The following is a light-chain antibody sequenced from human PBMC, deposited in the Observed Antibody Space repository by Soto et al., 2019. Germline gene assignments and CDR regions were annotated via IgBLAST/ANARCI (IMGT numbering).Light chain of an antibody. V-gene: IGLV2-8*01. CDR2: EVH. CDR3: NSYAGSNNLGV. J-gene: IGLJ1*01. Sequence: QSALTQPPSASGSPGQSVTISCTGTSSDVGGYNYVSWYQHHPGKAPRLMIYEVHKRPSGVPDRFSGSKSGNTASLTVSGLQAEEDADYYCNSYAGSNNLGVFGTGTKLTVL. CDR1: SSDVGGYNY.